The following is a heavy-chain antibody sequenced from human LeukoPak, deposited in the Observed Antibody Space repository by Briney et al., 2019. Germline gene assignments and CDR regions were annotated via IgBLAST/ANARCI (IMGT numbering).Heavy chain of an antibody. CDR1: GGSISSYY. J-gene: IGHJ6*02. CDR3: ARDQGYGMDV. V-gene: IGHV4-59*01. Sequence: PSETLSLTCTVSGGSISSYYWSWIRQPPGKGLEWIGYIYYSGSTNYNPSLKSRVTISVDTSKNQFSLNLSSVTAADTAVYYRARDQGYGMDVWGQGTTVTVSS. CDR2: IYYSGST.